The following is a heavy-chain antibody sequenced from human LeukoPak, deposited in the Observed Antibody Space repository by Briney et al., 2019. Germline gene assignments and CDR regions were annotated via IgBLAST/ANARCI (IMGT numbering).Heavy chain of an antibody. D-gene: IGHD3-16*01. CDR1: EFSVSDSY. Sequence: GGSLRLSCAASEFSVSDSYMSWVRQAPGKGLQWVSVIFSGGSTYYTDSVKGRFTLSRDNSKNTLYLEMNSLRGEDTAVYYCARGIPNSYGKDYWGQGTLVTVSS. CDR2: IFSGGST. J-gene: IGHJ4*02. CDR3: ARGIPNSYGKDY. V-gene: IGHV3-66*01.